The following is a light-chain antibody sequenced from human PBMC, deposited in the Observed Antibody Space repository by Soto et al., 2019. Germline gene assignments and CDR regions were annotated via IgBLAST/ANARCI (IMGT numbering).Light chain of an antibody. J-gene: IGLJ2*01. CDR3: RSYTSSTALI. V-gene: IGLV2-14*01. Sequence: QSALTQPASVSGSPGQSITMSCTGTNSDVGGYDYVSWYQQHPGKAPKLMIYDVRNRPSGVSDRFSGSKSGNTASLTISGLQTEDEAYYYCRSYTSSTALIFGGGTKLTVL. CDR2: DVR. CDR1: NSDVGGYDY.